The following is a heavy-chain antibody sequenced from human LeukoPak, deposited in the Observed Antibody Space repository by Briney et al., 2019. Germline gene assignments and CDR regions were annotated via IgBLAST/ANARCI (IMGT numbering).Heavy chain of an antibody. CDR3: ARVVTDYSSSSSWFDP. CDR2: IFYSGST. Sequence: SSETLSLTCTVSGGSISSYYWSWIRQPPGKGLEWIGYIFYSGSTNYNPSVKSRVTLYVDTSKNQFSLNLTSLTAADTAIYYCARVVTDYSSSSSWFDPWGQGTLVTVSS. J-gene: IGHJ5*02. V-gene: IGHV4-59*01. D-gene: IGHD6-6*01. CDR1: GGSISSYY.